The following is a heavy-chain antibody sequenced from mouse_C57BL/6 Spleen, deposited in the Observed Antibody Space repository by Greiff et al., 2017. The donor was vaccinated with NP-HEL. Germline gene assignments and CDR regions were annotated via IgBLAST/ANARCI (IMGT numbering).Heavy chain of an antibody. CDR3: ARGNDSPWFAY. D-gene: IGHD2-4*01. CDR1: GYAFTNYL. CDR2: INPGRGGT. V-gene: IGHV1-54*01. J-gene: IGHJ3*01. Sequence: QVQLQQSGAELVRPGTSVKVSCKASGYAFTNYLIEWVKQRPGQGLEWIGVINPGRGGTNYNEKFKGKSTLTVDKSSSTAYMQLSSLTSEDSAVYYCARGNDSPWFAYWGQGTLVTVSA.